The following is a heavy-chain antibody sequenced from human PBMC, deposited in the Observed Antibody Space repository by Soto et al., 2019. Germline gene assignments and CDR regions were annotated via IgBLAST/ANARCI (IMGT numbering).Heavy chain of an antibody. CDR2: IYYSGST. V-gene: IGHV4-59*01. J-gene: IGHJ6*02. CDR3: ARSPDWYSSGWYGAYYGMDV. D-gene: IGHD6-19*01. Sequence: QVQLQESGPGLVKPSETLSLTCTVSGGSISSYYWSWIRQPPGKGLEWIGYIYYSGSTNYNPSLKSRVTISVDTSKNQFSLKLSSVTAADTAVYYCARSPDWYSSGWYGAYYGMDVWGQGTTVTVSS. CDR1: GGSISSYY.